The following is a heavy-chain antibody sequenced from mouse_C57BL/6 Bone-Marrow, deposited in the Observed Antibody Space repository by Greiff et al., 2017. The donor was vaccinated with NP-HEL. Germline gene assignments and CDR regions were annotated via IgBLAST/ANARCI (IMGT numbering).Heavy chain of an antibody. V-gene: IGHV1-26*01. CDR1: GYTFTDYY. CDR3: ASRRGSIDY. Sequence: VQLQQSGPELVKPGASVKISCKASGYTFTDYYMNWVKQSHGKSLEWIGDINPNNGGTSYNQKFKGKATLTVDKSSSTAYMELRSLTSEDSAVYYCASRRGSIDYWGQGTTLTVSS. CDR2: INPNNGGT. J-gene: IGHJ2*01.